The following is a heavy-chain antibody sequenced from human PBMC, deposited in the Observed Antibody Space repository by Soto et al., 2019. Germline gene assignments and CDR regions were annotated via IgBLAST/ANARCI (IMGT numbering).Heavy chain of an antibody. Sequence: PGESLKISCKASGYSFATYWIAWVRQMPGKGLEWMGIIYPDDSDARYSPSLQGQVTVSADKSISAAYLQWSSLEASDTAIYYCARLGYCSGGSCYPDYWGQGTQVTVS. V-gene: IGHV5-51*01. CDR3: ARLGYCSGGSCYPDY. CDR2: IYPDDSDA. D-gene: IGHD2-15*01. CDR1: GYSFATYW. J-gene: IGHJ4*02.